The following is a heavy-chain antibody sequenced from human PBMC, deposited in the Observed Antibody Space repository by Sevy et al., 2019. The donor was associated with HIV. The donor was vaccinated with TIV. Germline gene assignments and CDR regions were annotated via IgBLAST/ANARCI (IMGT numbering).Heavy chain of an antibody. J-gene: IGHJ6*02. D-gene: IGHD2-8*02. CDR3: AKRRVQSGLSGGGANYGMDV. CDR1: GFPFSNFA. CDR2: LIGGGSRT. V-gene: IGHV3-23*01. Sequence: GGSLRLSCAASGFPFSNFAMSWVRQAPGKGLEWVSTLIGGGSRTYYADSVTGRFIISRDNSRNTLYLQMNSLRAEHTAIYYCAKRRVQSGLSGGGANYGMDVCGRGTTVTVSS.